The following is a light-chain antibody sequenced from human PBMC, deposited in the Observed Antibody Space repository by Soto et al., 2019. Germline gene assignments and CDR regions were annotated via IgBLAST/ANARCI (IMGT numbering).Light chain of an antibody. CDR1: DSDVGGHSH. Sequence: QSALTQPPSASGSPGQAVTISCTGSDSDVGGHSHVSWYQQHPGEAPKLMIYEVSKRPSGAPDRFSGSKSGNTASLTVSGLQADDEADYYCCSYVAGDSWVFGGGTKLTVL. CDR2: EVS. V-gene: IGLV2-8*01. J-gene: IGLJ3*02. CDR3: CSYVAGDSWV.